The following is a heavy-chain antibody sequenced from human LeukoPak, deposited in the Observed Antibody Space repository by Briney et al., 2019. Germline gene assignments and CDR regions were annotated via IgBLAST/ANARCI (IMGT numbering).Heavy chain of an antibody. V-gene: IGHV4-39*01. J-gene: IGHJ4*02. D-gene: IGHD3-22*01. CDR1: GGSISSSSYY. CDR2: IYYSGST. Sequence: SETLSLTCTVSGGSISSSSYYWGWIRQPPGKGLEWIGTIYYSGSTYYNPSLKSRLTISVDTSKNQFSLKLSSVTAADTAVYYCARTSSGYHWDFDHWGQGTLVTVSS. CDR3: ARTSSGYHWDFDH.